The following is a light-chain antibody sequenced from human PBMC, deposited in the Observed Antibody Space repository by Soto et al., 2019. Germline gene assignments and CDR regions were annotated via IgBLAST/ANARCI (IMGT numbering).Light chain of an antibody. CDR3: SSYTSSSTPCV. CDR1: SSDVGGYNY. V-gene: IGLV2-14*01. CDR2: DDS. Sequence: QSLLTHPASVSGSPGQSLTIFCTGTSSDVGGYNYVSWYQQHPGKAPKLMIYDDSNRPSGVSNRFSGSKSGNTASLTISGLQAEDEADYYCSSYTSSSTPCVFGTGTKVTVL. J-gene: IGLJ1*01.